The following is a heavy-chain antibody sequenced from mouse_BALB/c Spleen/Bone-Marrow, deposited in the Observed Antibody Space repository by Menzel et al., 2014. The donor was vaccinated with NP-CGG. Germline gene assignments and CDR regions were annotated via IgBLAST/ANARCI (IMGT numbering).Heavy chain of an antibody. D-gene: IGHD1-1*01. CDR1: GFSLTSYG. CDR2: IWAGGST. Sequence: VKLVESGPGLVVPSQSLSITCTVSGFSLTSYGVHWVRQPPGKGLEWLGVIWAGGSTNYNSALMSRLSISKDNSKSQVFLKMNSLQTDDTAMYYCAREGGYYYGSRVAWFAYWGQGTLVTVSA. V-gene: IGHV2-9*02. CDR3: AREGGYYYGSRVAWFAY. J-gene: IGHJ3*01.